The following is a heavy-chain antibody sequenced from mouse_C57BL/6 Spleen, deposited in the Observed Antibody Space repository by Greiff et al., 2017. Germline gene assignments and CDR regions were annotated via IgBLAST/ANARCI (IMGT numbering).Heavy chain of an antibody. Sequence: LQESGPELVKPGASVKISCKASGYAFSSSWMNWVKQRPGKGLEWIGRIYPGDGDTNYNGKFKGKATLTADKSSSTAYMQLSSLTSEDSAVYFCARGDYYGSSYGPFDYWGQGTTLTVSS. CDR3: ARGDYYGSSYGPFDY. CDR1: GYAFSSSW. CDR2: IYPGDGDT. V-gene: IGHV1-82*01. J-gene: IGHJ2*01. D-gene: IGHD1-1*01.